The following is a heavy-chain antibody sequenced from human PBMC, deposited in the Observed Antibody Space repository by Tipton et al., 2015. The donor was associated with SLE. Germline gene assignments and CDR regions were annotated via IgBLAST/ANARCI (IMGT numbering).Heavy chain of an antibody. J-gene: IGHJ3*02. CDR2: INSGGSTT. CDR3: ARVGGYYYDSSGYYSGAFDI. Sequence: LRLSCAASGFTFSSYWMHWVRQAPGKGLVWVSRINSGGSTTSYADSVKGRFTISRDNAKNTLYLQMNSLRAEDTAVYYCARVGGYYYDSSGYYSGAFDIWGQGTMVTVSS. CDR1: GFTFSSYW. D-gene: IGHD3-22*01. V-gene: IGHV3-74*01.